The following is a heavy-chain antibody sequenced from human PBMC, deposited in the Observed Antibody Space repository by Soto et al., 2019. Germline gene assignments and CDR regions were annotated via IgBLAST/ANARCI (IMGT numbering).Heavy chain of an antibody. Sequence: QVQLVQSGAEVKKPGASERISCKASGYTFTSYHLHWVRQAPGQGLEWVGMISPSGGRTTYAQKFQRRVTMTRDTSTNTIFMELNSLRTDDTAIYYCAREGVPGGLDVWGQGTTVTVSS. CDR3: AREGVPGGLDV. D-gene: IGHD2-8*01. V-gene: IGHV1-46*01. CDR1: GYTFTSYH. CDR2: ISPSGGRT. J-gene: IGHJ6*02.